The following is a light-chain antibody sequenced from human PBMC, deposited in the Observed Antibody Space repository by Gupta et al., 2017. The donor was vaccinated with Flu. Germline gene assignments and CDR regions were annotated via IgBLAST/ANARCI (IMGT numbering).Light chain of an antibody. CDR3: GTWDSSLSAWV. J-gene: IGLJ3*02. CDR2: ENN. Sequence: KVTISCSGSRSNIGNNYVSWYQQFPGTAPKVLIYENNKRPSGIPDRISGSKSGTSATLGITGLQTGDEADYYCGTWDSSLSAWVFGGGTKLTVL. CDR1: RSNIGNNY. V-gene: IGLV1-51*02.